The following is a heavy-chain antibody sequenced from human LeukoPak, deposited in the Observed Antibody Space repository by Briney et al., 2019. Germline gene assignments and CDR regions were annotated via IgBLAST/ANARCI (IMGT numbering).Heavy chain of an antibody. CDR1: GFTFSDYY. D-gene: IGHD6-19*01. J-gene: IGHJ4*02. Sequence: PGGSLRLPCAASGFTFSDYYMSWIRQPPGKGLEWTGSIDHSGSTYYNPSLKSRITISLDTSKNQFSLNLSSVTAADTAVYYCARDSALAQAVMFDYWGQGTLVTVSS. V-gene: IGHV4-38-2*02. CDR2: IDHSGST. CDR3: ARDSALAQAVMFDY.